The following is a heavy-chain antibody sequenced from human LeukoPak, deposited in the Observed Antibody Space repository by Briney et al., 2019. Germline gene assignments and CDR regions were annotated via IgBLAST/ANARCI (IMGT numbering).Heavy chain of an antibody. V-gene: IGHV4-4*02. CDR3: ARGGYPYYYYGMDV. J-gene: IGHJ6*02. Sequence: KPSGTLSLTCAVSGGSISSSNWWSWVRQPPGKGLEWIGEIYHSGSTNYNPSLKSRVTISVDRSKNQFSLKLSSVTAADTAVYYCARGGYPYYYYGMDVWGQGTTVTVSS. D-gene: IGHD5-12*01. CDR1: GGSISSSNW. CDR2: IYHSGST.